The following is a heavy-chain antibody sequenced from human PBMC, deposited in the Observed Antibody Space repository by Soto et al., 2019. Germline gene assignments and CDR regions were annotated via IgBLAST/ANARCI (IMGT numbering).Heavy chain of an antibody. CDR3: ARDSRYCTDGGCSIMRDAFDV. Sequence: QLQESGPGLVMHSGTLSLTCTVSRFSVTNNKYWNWVRESPGKALEWIGEIYHSGATDYNPSLIRRASISMDKSKNQFPLNLPSVTAADTAVYYCARDSRYCTDGGCSIMRDAFDVLGQGTLVTVSS. V-gene: IGHV4-4*02. D-gene: IGHD2-15*01. CDR1: RFSVTNNKY. CDR2: IYHSGAT. J-gene: IGHJ3*01.